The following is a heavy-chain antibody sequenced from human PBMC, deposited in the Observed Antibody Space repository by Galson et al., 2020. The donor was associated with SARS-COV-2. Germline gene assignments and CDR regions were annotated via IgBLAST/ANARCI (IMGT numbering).Heavy chain of an antibody. CDR2: ISAGGAGT. CDR3: AKDLRNDYYPVFFDH. D-gene: IGHD3-10*01. Sequence: GGSLSLSCTTSGFSFNSYAMSWVRQAPGKGPEWVSGISAGGAGTFYADFVKGRFTISRGFSQNTLYLQMNNLRAEDTAVYYCAKDLRNDYYPVFFDHWGQGVLVTVSS. CDR1: GFSFNSYA. V-gene: IGHV3-23*01. J-gene: IGHJ4*02.